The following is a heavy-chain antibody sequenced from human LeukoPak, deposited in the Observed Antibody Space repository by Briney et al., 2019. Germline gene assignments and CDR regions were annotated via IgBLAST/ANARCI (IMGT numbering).Heavy chain of an antibody. Sequence: SETLSLTCAVYGGSFSGYYWSWIRQPPGKGLEWIGEINHSGSTNYNPSLKSRITISIDTSKNQFSLKLSSVTAADTAVYYCARGRTTGDYWGQETLVTVSS. CDR3: ARGRTTGDY. D-gene: IGHD1-1*01. V-gene: IGHV4-34*01. CDR2: INHSGST. J-gene: IGHJ4*02. CDR1: GGSFSGYY.